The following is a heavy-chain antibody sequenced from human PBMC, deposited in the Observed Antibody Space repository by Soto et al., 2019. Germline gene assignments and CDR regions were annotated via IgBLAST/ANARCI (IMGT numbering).Heavy chain of an antibody. J-gene: IGHJ4*02. CDR2: IYPGGST. CDR1: GDSISDYY. D-gene: IGHD3-22*01. CDR3: VRNYNNGYYPSDY. V-gene: IGHV4-4*07. Sequence: QVQLQESGPGMVKPSETLSLTCTVSGDSISDYYWSWIRQPAGKGLEWIGRIYPGGSTNYNPSLKSRVTMSVDTSKNQFSLKLSSVTAADSAVYYSVRNYNNGYYPSDYWGQGTQVTVSS.